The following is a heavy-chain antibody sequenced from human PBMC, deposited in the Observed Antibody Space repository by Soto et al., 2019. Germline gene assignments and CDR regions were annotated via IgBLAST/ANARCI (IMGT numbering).Heavy chain of an antibody. CDR2: ISYDGSNK. V-gene: IGHV3-30*18. J-gene: IGHJ4*02. Sequence: QVQLVESGGGVVQPGRSLRLSCAASGFTFSSYGMHWVRQAPGKGLEWVAVISYDGSNKYYADSVKGRFTISRDNSKNTLYLQMNSRRAEDTAVYYCAKGWGGSGSYSYFDYWGQGTLVTVSS. CDR1: GFTFSSYG. CDR3: AKGWGGSGSYSYFDY. D-gene: IGHD3-10*01.